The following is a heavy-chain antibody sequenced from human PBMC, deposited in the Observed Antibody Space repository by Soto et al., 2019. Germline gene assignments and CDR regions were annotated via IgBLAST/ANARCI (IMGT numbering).Heavy chain of an antibody. J-gene: IGHJ4*02. CDR1: GGSISSGGYY. CDR3: ARGPRRDYYDSSGPYDY. V-gene: IGHV4-31*03. D-gene: IGHD3-22*01. Sequence: KPSETLSLTCTVSGGSISSGGYYWSWIRQHPGKGLEWIGYIYYSGSTYYNPSLKSRVTISVDTSKNQFSLKLSSVTAADTAVYYCARGPRRDYYDSSGPYDYWGQGTLVTVSS. CDR2: IYYSGST.